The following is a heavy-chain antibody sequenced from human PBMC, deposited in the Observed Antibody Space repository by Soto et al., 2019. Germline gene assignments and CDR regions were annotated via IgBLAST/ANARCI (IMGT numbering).Heavy chain of an antibody. V-gene: IGHV4-39*01. D-gene: IGHD6-13*01. Sequence: SETLSLTCTVSGGSLGSSSYYWGWIRQSPGKGLEWIGNIYYSGNTFYNPSLKSRVTISVDTSKNQIYLHLSAVTAADTAIFYCASIAAPGTTHFDFGGQGTLVTVSS. CDR2: IYYSGNT. J-gene: IGHJ4*02. CDR3: ASIAAPGTTHFDF. CDR1: GGSLGSSSYY.